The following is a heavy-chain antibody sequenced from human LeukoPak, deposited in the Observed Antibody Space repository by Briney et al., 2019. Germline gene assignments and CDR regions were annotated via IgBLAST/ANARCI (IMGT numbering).Heavy chain of an antibody. J-gene: IGHJ5*02. CDR1: GFTFSDYY. Sequence: PGGSLRLSCAASGFTFSDYYMSWIRQAPGKGLEWVSYISSSSSYTNYADSVKGRFTISRDNAKNSLYLQTNSLRAEDTAVYYCARDRDIVATILDPWGQGTLVTVSS. D-gene: IGHD5-12*01. CDR3: ARDRDIVATILDP. V-gene: IGHV3-11*06. CDR2: ISSSSSYT.